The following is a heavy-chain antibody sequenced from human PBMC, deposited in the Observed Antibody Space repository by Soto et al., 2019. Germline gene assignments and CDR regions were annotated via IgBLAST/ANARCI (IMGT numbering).Heavy chain of an antibody. J-gene: IGHJ4*02. Sequence: QVQLVESGGGLVKPGGSLRLSCAASGFTFSDYYMSWIRQAPGKGLEWVSYISSSGSTIYYADSVKGRFPISRVNAKPSLNQQKNGLRAEDTAVYYCASRYCSGGSCYFGDYWGQGTLVTVSS. CDR2: ISSSGSTI. CDR3: ASRYCSGGSCYFGDY. D-gene: IGHD2-15*01. CDR1: GFTFSDYY. V-gene: IGHV3-11*01.